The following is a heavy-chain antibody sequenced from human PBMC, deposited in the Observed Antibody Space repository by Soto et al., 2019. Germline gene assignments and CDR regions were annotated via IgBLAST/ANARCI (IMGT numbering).Heavy chain of an antibody. Sequence: GGSLRLSCAASGFTFSSYEMNWVRQAPGKGLEWVSYISSSGSTIYYADSVKGRFTISRDNAKNSLYLQMNSLRAEDTAVYYCARDPYYGMDVWGQGTTVTVSS. V-gene: IGHV3-48*03. CDR3: ARDPYYGMDV. CDR1: GFTFSSYE. J-gene: IGHJ6*02. CDR2: ISSSGSTI.